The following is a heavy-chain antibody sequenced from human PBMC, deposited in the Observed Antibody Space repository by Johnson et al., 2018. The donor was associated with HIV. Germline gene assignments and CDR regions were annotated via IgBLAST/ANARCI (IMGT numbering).Heavy chain of an antibody. D-gene: IGHD3-16*01. V-gene: IGHV3-30*18. CDR3: AKAQDYVWGSPRDAFDI. Sequence: QVYLVESGGGVVQPGRSLRLSCAASGFTFSSYGMHWVRQAPGKGLEWVAVISYDGSNKYYADSVKGRFTISRDNSKNTLYLQMNSLRAEDTALYYCAKAQDYVWGSPRDAFDIWGQGTMVTVSS. CDR1: GFTFSSYG. CDR2: ISYDGSNK. J-gene: IGHJ3*02.